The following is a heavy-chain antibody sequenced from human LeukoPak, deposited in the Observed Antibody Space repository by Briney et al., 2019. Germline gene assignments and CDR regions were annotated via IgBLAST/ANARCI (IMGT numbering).Heavy chain of an antibody. D-gene: IGHD6-13*01. V-gene: IGHV4-59*01. CDR1: GGSISSYY. Sequence: SSETLSLTCTVSGGSISSYYWSWIRQPPGKGLEWIGYIYYSGSTNYNPSLKSRVTISVDTSKNQFSLKLSSVTAADTAAYYCARVAAAAGTLLSAFDIWGQGTMVTVSS. CDR3: ARVAAAAGTLLSAFDI. CDR2: IYYSGST. J-gene: IGHJ3*02.